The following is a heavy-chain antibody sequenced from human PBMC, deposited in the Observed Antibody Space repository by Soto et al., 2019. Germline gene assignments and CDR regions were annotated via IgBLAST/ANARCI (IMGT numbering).Heavy chain of an antibody. V-gene: IGHV3-21*01. CDR2: ISGSSSYI. CDR3: ARTDYGDYVRGAFDI. J-gene: IGHJ3*02. D-gene: IGHD4-17*01. CDR1: GFTFSTHS. Sequence: EVQLVESGGGLVKPGGSLRLSCAASGFTFSTHSINGVRQAPGKGLGWVSSISGSSSYIYYADSVKGRFTISRDNAKNSLYLQMNSLRAEDTAVYYCARTDYGDYVRGAFDIWGQGTMVTVSS.